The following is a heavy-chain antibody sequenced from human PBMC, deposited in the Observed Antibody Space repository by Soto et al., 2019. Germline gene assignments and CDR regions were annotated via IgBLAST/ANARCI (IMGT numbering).Heavy chain of an antibody. D-gene: IGHD1-1*01. Sequence: PVGSLRLSCASSGFTFSSYGMHCVRQSPGKGLEWVAVISYDGSNKYYADSVKGRFTISRDNSKNTLYLQMNSLRAEDTAVYYCAKDREGSRNRGYFDLWGRGTLVTVSS. J-gene: IGHJ2*01. V-gene: IGHV3-30*18. CDR3: AKDREGSRNRGYFDL. CDR1: GFTFSSYG. CDR2: ISYDGSNK.